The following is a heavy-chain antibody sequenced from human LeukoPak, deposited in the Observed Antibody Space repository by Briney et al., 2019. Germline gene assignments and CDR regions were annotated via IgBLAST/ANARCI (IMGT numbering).Heavy chain of an antibody. CDR3: ARDPRPGYCSGGSCSGFFDY. V-gene: IGHV3-33*01. J-gene: IGHJ4*02. CDR1: GFTFSSYG. Sequence: GGSLRLSCAASGFTFSSYGIHWVRQAPGKGLEWVALIWYEGSNKYYADSVKGRFTISRDNSKNTLYLQMNSLRAEDTAVYYCARDPRPGYCSGGSCSGFFDYWGQGTLVTVSS. D-gene: IGHD2-15*01. CDR2: IWYEGSNK.